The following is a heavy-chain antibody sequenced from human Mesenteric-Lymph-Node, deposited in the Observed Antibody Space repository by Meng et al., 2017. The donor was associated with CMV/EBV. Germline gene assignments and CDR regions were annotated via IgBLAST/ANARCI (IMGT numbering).Heavy chain of an antibody. CDR3: AGGSHYYDFWSGYYSDCYYGMDV. CDR1: GGSISSYY. V-gene: IGHV4-59*01. Sequence: SETLSLTCTVSGGSISSYYWSWIRQPPGKGLEWIGYIYYSGSTNYNPSLKSRVTISVDTSKNQFTLKLSSVTAADTAVYYCAGGSHYYDFWSGYYSDCYYGMDVWGQGTTVTVSS. D-gene: IGHD3-3*01. J-gene: IGHJ6*02. CDR2: IYYSGST.